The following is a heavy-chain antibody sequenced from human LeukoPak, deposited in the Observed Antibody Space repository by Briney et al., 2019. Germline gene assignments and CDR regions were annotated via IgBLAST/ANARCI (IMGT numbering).Heavy chain of an antibody. CDR3: ARWGSIAVARFDY. Sequence: SETLSLTCTVSGGSISSYYWSWIRQPPGKGLEWIGYIYYTGSTNYNPSLTSRVNISVDTSKNQFSLNLTSVTAADTAVYYCARWGSIAVARFDYWGQGTLVTISS. CDR2: IYYTGST. CDR1: GGSISSYY. V-gene: IGHV4-59*01. D-gene: IGHD6-6*01. J-gene: IGHJ4*02.